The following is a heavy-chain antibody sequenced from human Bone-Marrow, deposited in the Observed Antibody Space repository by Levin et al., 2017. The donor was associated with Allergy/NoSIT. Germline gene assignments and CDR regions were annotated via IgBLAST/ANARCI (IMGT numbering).Heavy chain of an antibody. J-gene: IGHJ4*02. CDR3: ARASAEGVVVVAATRGVGYFDY. V-gene: IGHV3-48*01. D-gene: IGHD2-15*01. Sequence: GGSLRLSCAASGFTFSSYSMNWVRQAPGKGLEWVSYISSSSSTIYYADSVKGRFTISRDNAKNSLYLQMNSLRAEDTAVYYCARASAEGVVVVAATRGVGYFDYWGQGTLVTVSS. CDR1: GFTFSSYS. CDR2: ISSSSSTI.